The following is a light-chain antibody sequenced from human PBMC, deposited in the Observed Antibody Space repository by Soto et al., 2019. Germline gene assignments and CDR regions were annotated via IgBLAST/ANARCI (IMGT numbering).Light chain of an antibody. CDR2: WAS. CDR1: QSVLFSSNNKNY. CDR3: QQYYSTPFP. J-gene: IGKJ3*01. V-gene: IGKV4-1*01. Sequence: DIVMTQSPDSLAVSLGERATINCKSSQSVLFSSNNKNYLAWYQQKPGQPPKLLIYWASTRESGVPDRFSGGGSGTDFTLTISILQAEDVAVYYCQQYYSTPFPFGPGTKVDIK.